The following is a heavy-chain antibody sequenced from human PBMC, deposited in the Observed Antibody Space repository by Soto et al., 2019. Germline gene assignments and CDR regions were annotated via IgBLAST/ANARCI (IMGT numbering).Heavy chain of an antibody. CDR2: ISAYNGNT. D-gene: IGHD3-3*01. V-gene: IGHV1-18*01. CDR1: GYTFTSYG. CDR3: ARVQTFWSGFAYYYMDV. J-gene: IGHJ6*03. Sequence: ASVKVSCKASGYTFTSYGISWVRQAPGQGLEWMGWISAYNGNTNYAQKLQGRVTMTTDTSTSTAYMELRSLRSDDTAVYYCARVQTFWSGFAYYYMDVWGKGTTVTGSS.